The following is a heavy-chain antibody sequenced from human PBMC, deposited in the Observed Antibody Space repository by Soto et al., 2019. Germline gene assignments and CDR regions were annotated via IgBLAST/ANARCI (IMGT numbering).Heavy chain of an antibody. CDR1: GGTFSSYA. Sequence: SVKVSCKASGGTFSSYAISWVRQAPGQGLEWMGGIIPIFGTANYAQKFQGRVTITADESTSTAYMELSSLRSEDTAVYYCARVGHAGESFDYWGQGTLVTVSS. D-gene: IGHD3-16*01. CDR3: ARVGHAGESFDY. J-gene: IGHJ4*02. CDR2: IIPIFGTA. V-gene: IGHV1-69*13.